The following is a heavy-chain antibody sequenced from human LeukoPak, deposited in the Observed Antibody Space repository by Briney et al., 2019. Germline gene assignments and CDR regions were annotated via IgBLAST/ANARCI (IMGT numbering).Heavy chain of an antibody. CDR3: ARVPRDTSSWSGAFDI. CDR2: ISPGDSDT. V-gene: IGHV5-51*01. J-gene: IGHJ3*02. D-gene: IGHD6-13*01. Sequence: KHGESLNISCKGSGYIFTSYWIGWVRQMPGKGLEWMGIISPGDSDTRYSPSFQGHVTISADKSISTAYLQWRSLKASDTAMYYCARVPRDTSSWSGAFDIWGQGTMVTVSS. CDR1: GYIFTSYW.